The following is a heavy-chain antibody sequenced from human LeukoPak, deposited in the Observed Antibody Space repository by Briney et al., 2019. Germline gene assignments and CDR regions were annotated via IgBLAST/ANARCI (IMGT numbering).Heavy chain of an antibody. Sequence: APVKVSCKVSGYTLTELSMHWVRQAPGKGLEWMGGFDPEDGETIYAQKFQGRVTMTEDTSTDTAYMELSSLRSEDTAVYYCATGSYGSGSYYGYGMDVWGQGTTVTVSS. CDR2: FDPEDGET. V-gene: IGHV1-24*01. D-gene: IGHD3-10*01. J-gene: IGHJ6*02. CDR1: GYTLTELS. CDR3: ATGSYGSGSYYGYGMDV.